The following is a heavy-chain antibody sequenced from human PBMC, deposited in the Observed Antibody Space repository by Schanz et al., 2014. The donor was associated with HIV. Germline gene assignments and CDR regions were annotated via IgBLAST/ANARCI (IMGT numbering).Heavy chain of an antibody. CDR1: GYTFTDYF. CDR2: INPNSGAT. V-gene: IGHV1-2*02. J-gene: IGHJ6*02. D-gene: IGHD5-18*01. CDR3: ARDADLNELWPRDYYHYTMDV. Sequence: QVQLVQSGAEVKKPGASVKVSCKASGYTFTDYFVHWVRQAPGQGLEWMGWINPNSGATDSAQKFQGRVTMTRDTSISTAFMELSSLRSDDTAVYYCARDADLNELWPRDYYHYTMDVWGQGTTVTVSS.